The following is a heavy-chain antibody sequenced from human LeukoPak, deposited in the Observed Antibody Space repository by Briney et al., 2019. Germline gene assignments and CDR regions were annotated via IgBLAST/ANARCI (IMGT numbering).Heavy chain of an antibody. Sequence: ASVKVSCKASGGTFSSYAISWVRQAPGQGLEWMGGIIPIFGTANYAQKFQGRVTMTADESTSTAYMELSSLRSEDTAVYYCGGCIVGATPAFDIWGEGTMVTVSS. V-gene: IGHV1-69*01. CDR1: GGTFSSYA. CDR3: GGCIVGATPAFDI. CDR2: IIPIFGTA. D-gene: IGHD1-26*01. J-gene: IGHJ3*02.